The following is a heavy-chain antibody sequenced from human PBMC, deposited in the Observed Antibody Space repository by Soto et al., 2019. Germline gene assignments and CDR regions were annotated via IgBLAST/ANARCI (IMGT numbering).Heavy chain of an antibody. Sequence: QVQLVQSGAEVKKPGASVKVSCKATGYTFTTYDINWVRQATGQGLEWMGWMNPNSGDTGYAQKLQGRVTMTMDTTISTAYMELSTLTSEDTAVYYCVRGLEWLRNYWGQGTLVTVSS. CDR1: GYTFTTYD. D-gene: IGHD5-12*01. V-gene: IGHV1-8*01. CDR3: VRGLEWLRNY. CDR2: MNPNSGDT. J-gene: IGHJ4*02.